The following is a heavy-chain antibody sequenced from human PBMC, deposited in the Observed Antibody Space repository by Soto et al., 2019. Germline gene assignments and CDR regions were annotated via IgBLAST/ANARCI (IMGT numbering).Heavy chain of an antibody. Sequence: SETLSLTCAVYGGSFSGYYWSWIRQPPGKGLEWIGEINHSGSTNYNPSLKSRVTISVDTSKNQFSLKLSSVTAADTAVYYCARGNFYDYVWGSYPGDAFDIWGQGTMVTVSS. D-gene: IGHD3-16*02. J-gene: IGHJ3*02. V-gene: IGHV4-34*01. CDR3: ARGNFYDYVWGSYPGDAFDI. CDR1: GGSFSGYY. CDR2: INHSGST.